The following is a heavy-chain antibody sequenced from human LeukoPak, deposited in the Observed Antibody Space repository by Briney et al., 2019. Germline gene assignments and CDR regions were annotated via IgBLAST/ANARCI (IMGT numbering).Heavy chain of an antibody. CDR3: ARTYYYGSGSWDY. CDR2: INTDGSST. CDR1: GFTFSSYW. V-gene: IGHV3-74*01. Sequence: GGSLRLSCAASGFTFSSYWMHWVRQAPGKGLVWVSRINTDGSSTSYADSVKGRFTISRDNSKNTLYLQMNSLRAEDTAVYYCARTYYYGSGSWDYWGQGTLVTVSS. J-gene: IGHJ4*02. D-gene: IGHD3-10*01.